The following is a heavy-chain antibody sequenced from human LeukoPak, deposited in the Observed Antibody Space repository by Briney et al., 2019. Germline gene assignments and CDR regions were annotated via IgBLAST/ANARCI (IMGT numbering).Heavy chain of an antibody. CDR1: GFTFSNYW. CDR2: IKSDGSST. CDR3: ARDPDICSGGSCYSHFDY. Sequence: PGGSLRLSCAASGFTFSNYWMHWVRRAPGKGLVWVSRIKSDGSSTCYADFVKGRFTISRDNAKNSLFLQMNSLRGEDTAVYYCARDPDICSGGSCYSHFDYWGQGTLVTVSS. J-gene: IGHJ4*02. D-gene: IGHD2-15*01. V-gene: IGHV3-74*01.